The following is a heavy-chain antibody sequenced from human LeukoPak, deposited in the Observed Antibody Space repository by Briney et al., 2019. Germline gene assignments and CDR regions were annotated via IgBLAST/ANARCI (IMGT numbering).Heavy chain of an antibody. Sequence: SQTLSLTCTVSGGSISSGSYYWSWIRQPAGKGLEWIGRIYYSGSTNYNPSLKSRVTISVDTSKNQFSLKLSSVTAADTAVYYCARVGQREDYDFWSGYLNWFDPWGQGTLVTVSS. J-gene: IGHJ5*02. V-gene: IGHV4-61*02. CDR2: IYYSGST. CDR3: ARVGQREDYDFWSGYLNWFDP. CDR1: GGSISSGSYY. D-gene: IGHD3-3*01.